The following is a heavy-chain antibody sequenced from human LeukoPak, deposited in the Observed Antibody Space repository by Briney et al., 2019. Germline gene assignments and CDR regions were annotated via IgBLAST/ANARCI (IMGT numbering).Heavy chain of an antibody. D-gene: IGHD4-17*01. CDR3: ARVLVGDYVNFDY. Sequence: PSETLSLTCTVSGGSISSSNYYWSWIRQPPGKGLEWIGFIYYSGDTNYNPSLQSRVTISVDTTKNQFSLKLSSVTAADTAVYYCARVLVGDYVNFDYWGQGTLVTVSS. CDR2: IYYSGDT. CDR1: GGSISSSNYY. J-gene: IGHJ4*02. V-gene: IGHV4-61*01.